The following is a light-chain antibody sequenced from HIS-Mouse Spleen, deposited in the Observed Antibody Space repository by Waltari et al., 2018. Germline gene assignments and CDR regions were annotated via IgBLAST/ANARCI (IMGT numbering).Light chain of an antibody. Sequence: SYVLTQPPSVSVAPGKTARITCGGNNIGSKSVHWYQQKPGQAPVLVVYDDRDRPSGIPGRFAGSNSGNTATLTSSRVEAGDEADYYCQVWDSSSDHVVFGGGTKLTVL. CDR2: DDR. CDR3: QVWDSSSDHVV. V-gene: IGLV3-21*03. J-gene: IGLJ2*01. CDR1: NIGSKS.